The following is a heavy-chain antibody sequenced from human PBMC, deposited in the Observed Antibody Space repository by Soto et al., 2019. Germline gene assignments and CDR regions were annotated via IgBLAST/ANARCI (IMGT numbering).Heavy chain of an antibody. CDR1: GGSISSGGYY. CDR2: IYYSGST. V-gene: IGHV4-30-4*08. J-gene: IGHJ5*02. D-gene: IGHD4-17*01. Sequence: SETLSLTCTVSGGSISSGGYYWSWIRQHPGKGLEWIGYIYYSGSTYYNPSLKSRVTISVDTSKNQFSLKLSSVTAADTAVYYCARELRWYPVSWFDPWGQGTLVTVSS. CDR3: ARELRWYPVSWFDP.